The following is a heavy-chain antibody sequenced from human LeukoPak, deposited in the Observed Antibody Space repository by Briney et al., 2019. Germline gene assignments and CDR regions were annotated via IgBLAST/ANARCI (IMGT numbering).Heavy chain of an antibody. D-gene: IGHD5-12*01. Sequence: PSETLSLTCGVSGVSITSGNWWSWVRQPPGKGLEWIGEIYHSGRINYNPSLNSRVTVSVDKSKNQFSLKLNSVTAADTAVYYCWHSGYESGLDYWGQGTLVTVSS. CDR2: IYHSGRI. J-gene: IGHJ4*02. V-gene: IGHV4-4*02. CDR3: WHSGYESGLDY. CDR1: GVSITSGNW.